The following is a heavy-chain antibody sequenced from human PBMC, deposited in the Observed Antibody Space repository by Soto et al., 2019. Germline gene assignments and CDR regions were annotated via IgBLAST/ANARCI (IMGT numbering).Heavy chain of an antibody. CDR2: ISSSSSTI. Sequence: PGGSLRLSCAASGFTFSSYSMNWVRQAPGKGLEWVSYISSSSSTIYYADSVKGRFTISRDNAKNSLYLQMNSLRDEDTAVYYCARVLPAHSSGWYLGYYYGMDVWGQGTTGAVSS. D-gene: IGHD6-19*01. CDR3: ARVLPAHSSGWYLGYYYGMDV. CDR1: GFTFSSYS. V-gene: IGHV3-48*02. J-gene: IGHJ6*02.